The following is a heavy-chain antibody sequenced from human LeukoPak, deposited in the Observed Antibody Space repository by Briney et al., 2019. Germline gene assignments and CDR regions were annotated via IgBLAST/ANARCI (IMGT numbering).Heavy chain of an antibody. CDR2: IDYSGST. CDR3: AREIPEYCSSTSCHIQSLLLYYYYMDV. CDR1: GGSISSHY. V-gene: IGHV4-59*11. Sequence: SETLSLTCTVSGGSISSHYWSWIRQPPGKGLEWIGYIDYSGSTNYNPSLESRVTISVDTSKSQFSLKLSSVTAADTAMYYCAREIPEYCSSTSCHIQSLLLYYYYMDVWGRGTTVTVSS. D-gene: IGHD2-2*01. J-gene: IGHJ6*03.